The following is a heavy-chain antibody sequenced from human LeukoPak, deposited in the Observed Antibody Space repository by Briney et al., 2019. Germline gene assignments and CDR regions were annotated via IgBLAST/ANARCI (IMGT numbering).Heavy chain of an antibody. CDR2: ISESGNDA. Sequence: GGSLRLSCAGSGFTFSSYVMTWVRQAPGEGLEWVSLISESGNDAYYADSVKGRFIIFRDNSKNTLFLQMNSLRAEDSAVYYCAKRPLGSCTTSSCSAGYFDNWGQGTLVTVSS. CDR1: GFTFSSYV. CDR3: AKRPLGSCTTSSCSAGYFDN. V-gene: IGHV3-23*01. D-gene: IGHD2-15*01. J-gene: IGHJ4*02.